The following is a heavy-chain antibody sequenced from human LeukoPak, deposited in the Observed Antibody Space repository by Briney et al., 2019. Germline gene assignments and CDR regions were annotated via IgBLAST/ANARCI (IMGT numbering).Heavy chain of an antibody. Sequence: GALRLSCAASGFTFSDYYMSWIRQAPGKGLEWVSYISSSGSTIYYADSVKGRFTISRDNAKNSLYLQMNSLRAEDTAVYYCASYYYGSGSALAFDPWGQGTLVTVSS. V-gene: IGHV3-11*01. D-gene: IGHD3-10*01. CDR1: GFTFSDYY. CDR3: ASYYYGSGSALAFDP. J-gene: IGHJ5*02. CDR2: ISSSGSTI.